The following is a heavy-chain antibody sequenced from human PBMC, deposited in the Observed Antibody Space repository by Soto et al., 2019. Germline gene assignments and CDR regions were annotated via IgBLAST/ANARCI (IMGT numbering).Heavy chain of an antibody. CDR3: ARPSNNYVAH. CDR2: INPGDSES. V-gene: IGHV5-51*01. Sequence: GESLKISCKVTGYNFTNYWVAWVRQMPGKGLEWIAIINPGDSESRYSPSFQGQVTISADKSISTAYLQWNSLKASDTAMYYCARPSNNYVAHWGQGTLVTVS. CDR1: GYNFTNYW. J-gene: IGHJ4*02. D-gene: IGHD4-4*01.